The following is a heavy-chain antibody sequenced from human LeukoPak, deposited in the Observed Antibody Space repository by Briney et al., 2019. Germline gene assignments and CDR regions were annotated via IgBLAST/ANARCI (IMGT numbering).Heavy chain of an antibody. CDR1: GITLSNYG. CDR3: AKRGVVIRVILVGFHKQAYYFDS. V-gene: IGHV3-23*01. CDR2: ISDSGGST. J-gene: IGHJ4*02. D-gene: IGHD3-22*01. Sequence: GGSLRLSCAVSGITLSNYGMSWVRQAPGRGLEWVAGISDSGGSTTYVDSVKGRFTISRDNPKNTLYLQMNSLRVEDTAVYFCAKRGVVIRVILVGFHKQAYYFDSWGQGALVTVSS.